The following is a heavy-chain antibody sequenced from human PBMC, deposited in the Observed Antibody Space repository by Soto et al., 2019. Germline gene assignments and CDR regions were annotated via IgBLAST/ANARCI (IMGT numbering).Heavy chain of an antibody. D-gene: IGHD3-10*01. CDR3: ARDGDYFGSGSPPLLSR. Sequence: WTWIRQPPVKGLEWMRHIYYSGSTSYNPSLKSRVTISIDTSKNQFSLKLTSVTAADTAVYYCARDGDYFGSGSPPLLSRWGQGTLVTVSS. J-gene: IGHJ4*02. V-gene: IGHV4-31*02. CDR2: IYYSGST.